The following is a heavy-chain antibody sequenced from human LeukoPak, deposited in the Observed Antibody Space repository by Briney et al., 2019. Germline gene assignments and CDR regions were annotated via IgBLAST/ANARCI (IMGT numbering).Heavy chain of an antibody. CDR2: IYYSGST. J-gene: IGHJ4*02. CDR3: ATIYYDSSGYYQYFDY. Sequence: PSQTLSLTCTVSGGSISSYYWSWIRQPPGKGLEWIGYIYYSGSTNYNPSLKSRVTISVDTSKNQFSLKLSSVTAADTAVYYCATIYYDSSGYYQYFDYWGQGTLVTVSS. CDR1: GGSISSYY. V-gene: IGHV4-59*01. D-gene: IGHD3-22*01.